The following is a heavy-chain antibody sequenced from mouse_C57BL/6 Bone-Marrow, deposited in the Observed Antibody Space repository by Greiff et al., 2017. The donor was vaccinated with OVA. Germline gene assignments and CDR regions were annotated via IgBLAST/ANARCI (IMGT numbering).Heavy chain of an antibody. J-gene: IGHJ3*01. Sequence: VQLQQSDAELVKPGASVKISCKASGYTFTDYTIHWMKQRPEQGLEWIGYIYPRDGSTKYNEKFKGKATLTADKSSSTAYMQLNSLTSEDSAVYGCARRYEEGSRWFEYWGQGTLVTVSA. CDR3: ARRYEEGSRWFEY. CDR2: IYPRDGST. D-gene: IGHD2-3*01. V-gene: IGHV1-78*01. CDR1: GYTFTDYT.